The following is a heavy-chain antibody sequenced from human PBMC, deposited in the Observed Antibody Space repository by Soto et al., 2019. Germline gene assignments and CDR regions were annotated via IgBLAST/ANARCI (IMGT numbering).Heavy chain of an antibody. J-gene: IGHJ4*02. CDR3: ARRNGKGIAAAGPYFDY. Sequence: GGSLRLSCAASGFTFSSYAMHWVRQAPGKGLEWVAVISYDGSNKYYADSVKGRFTISRDNSKNSLYLQMNSLRAEDTAVYFCARRNGKGIAAAGPYFDYWGQGTLVTVSS. D-gene: IGHD6-13*01. CDR1: GFTFSSYA. V-gene: IGHV3-30-3*01. CDR2: ISYDGSNK.